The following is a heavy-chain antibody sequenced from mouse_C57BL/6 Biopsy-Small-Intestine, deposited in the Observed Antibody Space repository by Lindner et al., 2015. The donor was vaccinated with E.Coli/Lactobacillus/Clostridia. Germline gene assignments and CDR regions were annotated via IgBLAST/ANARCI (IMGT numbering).Heavy chain of an antibody. J-gene: IGHJ1*03. D-gene: IGHD2-3*01. Sequence: VQLQESGPGLVKPSQSLFLTCSITGFPITSGYYWIWIRQSPGKPLEWMGYITHSGETFYNPSLQSPISITRETSKNQLFLQLNSVTTEDTAMYYCAGDSDGYWYFDVWGTGTTVTVSS. CDR1: GFPITSGYY. CDR2: ITHSGET. CDR3: AGDSDGYWYFDV. V-gene: IGHV12-3*01.